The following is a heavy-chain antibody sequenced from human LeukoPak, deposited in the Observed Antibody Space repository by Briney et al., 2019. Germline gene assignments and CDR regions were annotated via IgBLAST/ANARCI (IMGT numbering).Heavy chain of an antibody. D-gene: IGHD7-27*01. Sequence: PGGSLRLSCAASEFTFSNAMMCSGRDAPQEGLGRGANINQDGSKKYYVDSVKGRFAISRDNTKNSLHLKMSSLRAEDTAVYYCVREWVDWGQGYNWFDRWSQGTLATVYS. CDR3: VREWVDWGQGYNWFDR. V-gene: IGHV3-7*01. J-gene: IGHJ5*02. CDR1: EFTFSNAM. CDR2: INQDGSKK.